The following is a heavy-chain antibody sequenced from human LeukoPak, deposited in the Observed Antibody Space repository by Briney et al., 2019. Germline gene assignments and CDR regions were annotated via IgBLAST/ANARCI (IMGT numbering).Heavy chain of an antibody. Sequence: SETLSLTCAVSGYSINSAYYWGWIRQPPGKGLEWIASMYHSGITYYNPSLKSRVTISVDTSKNQFSLKLSSVTAADTAVYYCARHMVRGVTSKPSDYWGQGTLVTVSS. J-gene: IGHJ4*02. CDR1: GYSINSAYY. V-gene: IGHV4-38-2*01. CDR2: MYHSGIT. CDR3: ARHMVRGVTSKPSDY. D-gene: IGHD3-10*01.